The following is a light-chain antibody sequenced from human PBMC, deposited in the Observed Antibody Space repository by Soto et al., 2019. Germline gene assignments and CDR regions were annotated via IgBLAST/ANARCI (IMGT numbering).Light chain of an antibody. J-gene: IGKJ4*01. V-gene: IGKV3-20*01. Sequence: DIVLTQSPDTLSLSPGERATLSCRASQSVNGNDFAGYQQKPGQAPRLLIFGAFSRATGIPDKFSGSASGRDFTLTIDRLEPEDFAVYYCQQYGRSPLTFGGGTKVEIK. CDR3: QQYGRSPLT. CDR2: GAF. CDR1: QSVNGND.